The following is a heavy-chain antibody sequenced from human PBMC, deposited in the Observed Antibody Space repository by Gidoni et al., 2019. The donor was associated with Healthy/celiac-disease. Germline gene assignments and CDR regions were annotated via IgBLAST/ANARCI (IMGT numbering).Heavy chain of an antibody. D-gene: IGHD3-3*01. Sequence: EVQLVESGGGLVKPGGSLRLSCAASGFTFSSYSMNWVRQAPGKGLEWVSSISSSSSYIYYADSVKGRFTISRDNAKNSLYLQMNSLRAEDTAVYYCARVQYDFWSSYYYYMDVWGKGTTVTVSS. CDR3: ARVQYDFWSSYYYYMDV. V-gene: IGHV3-21*01. CDR1: GFTFSSYS. J-gene: IGHJ6*03. CDR2: ISSSSSYI.